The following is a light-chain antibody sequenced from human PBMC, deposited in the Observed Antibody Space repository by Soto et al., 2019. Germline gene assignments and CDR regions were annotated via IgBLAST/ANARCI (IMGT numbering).Light chain of an antibody. CDR3: SSYTGSTNHWV. J-gene: IGLJ2*01. CDR2: EVS. Sequence: QSALTQPASVSGSPGQSITISCTGTNSDVGGYNYVSWYQQHPGKAPKLMIYEVSNRPSGVSNRFSGSKSGNTASLTISARQAEDEADYYCSSYTGSTNHWVFGGGTKLTVL. V-gene: IGLV2-14*01. CDR1: NSDVGGYNY.